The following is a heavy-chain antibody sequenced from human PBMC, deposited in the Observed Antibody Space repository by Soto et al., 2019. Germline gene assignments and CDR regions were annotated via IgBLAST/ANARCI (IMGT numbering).Heavy chain of an antibody. CDR3: ARCLSMSGGYDMDV. CDR1: GFTLTSPW. J-gene: IGHJ6*03. CDR2: IKKDGSAK. V-gene: IGHV3-7*01. D-gene: IGHD2-15*01. Sequence: EVQLVESGGGLVQPGGSLRLSCAASGFTLTSPWMRWVRQAPWKGLEWVASIKKDGSAKFYVDSVKGRFTIFRDSAKKSLLLQMYGLRAEDTDVYYCARCLSMSGGYDMDVWGKGTTVTVSS.